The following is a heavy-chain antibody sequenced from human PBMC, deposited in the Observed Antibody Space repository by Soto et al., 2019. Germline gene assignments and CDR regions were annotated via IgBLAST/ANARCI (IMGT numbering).Heavy chain of an antibody. CDR3: ARDSLPISRWDRFDY. J-gene: IGHJ4*02. Sequence: EVQLVESGGGLVQPGGSLRLSCAASGFTFSSYWMSWVRQAPGKGLEWVANIKQDGSEKYYVDSVKGRFTISRDNAKNSLYLQMNSMRAEYTAVYYCARDSLPISRWDRFDYWGQGTLVTVSS. D-gene: IGHD1-26*01. V-gene: IGHV3-7*03. CDR1: GFTFSSYW. CDR2: IKQDGSEK.